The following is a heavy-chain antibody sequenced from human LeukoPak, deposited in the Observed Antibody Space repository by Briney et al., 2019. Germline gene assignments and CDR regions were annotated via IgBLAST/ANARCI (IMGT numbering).Heavy chain of an antibody. V-gene: IGHV4-59*01. Sequence: SSETLSLTCTVSGGSISSYYWSWIRRPPGKGLEWIGYIHYSGSTNYNPSLKSRVTISVDTSKNQFSLKLSSVTAADTAVYYCARPGSYNGWYYFDYWGQGTLVTVSS. CDR1: GGSISSYY. D-gene: IGHD6-19*01. J-gene: IGHJ4*02. CDR3: ARPGSYNGWYYFDY. CDR2: IHYSGST.